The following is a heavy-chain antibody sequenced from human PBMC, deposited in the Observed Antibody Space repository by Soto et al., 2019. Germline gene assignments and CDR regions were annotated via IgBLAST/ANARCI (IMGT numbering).Heavy chain of an antibody. Sequence: VGSLRLSCAASGFTVSSNYMSWVRQAPGKGLEWVSVIYSGGSTYYADSVKGRFTISRDNSKNTLYLQMNSLRAEDTAVYYCARGGCSGGSCYSYFDYWGQGTLVTVSS. J-gene: IGHJ4*02. CDR2: IYSGGST. CDR1: GFTVSSNY. D-gene: IGHD2-15*01. V-gene: IGHV3-66*01. CDR3: ARGGCSGGSCYSYFDY.